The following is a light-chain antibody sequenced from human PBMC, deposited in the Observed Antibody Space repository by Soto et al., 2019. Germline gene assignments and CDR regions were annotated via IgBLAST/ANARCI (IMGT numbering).Light chain of an antibody. CDR1: QSFSSW. J-gene: IGKJ1*01. Sequence: DIQMTQSPSTLSASVGDRVTITCRASQSFSSWLAWYQQKPGKAPKLLIYDASTLESGVPPRFSGSGSGTEFSLTISNLQPDDFATYYCQQYNTYSWTFGQGTKVEIK. V-gene: IGKV1-5*01. CDR2: DAS. CDR3: QQYNTYSWT.